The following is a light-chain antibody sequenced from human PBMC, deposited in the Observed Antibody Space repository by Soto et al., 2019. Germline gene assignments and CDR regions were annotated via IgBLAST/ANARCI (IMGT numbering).Light chain of an antibody. V-gene: IGLV2-23*01. CDR3: CSYSGSSTSL. CDR1: SSDVGSYNL. Sequence: QSALTQPASVSGSPGQSITISCTGTSSDVGSYNLVSWYQHHPGKAPKLMIYEGSKRPSGVSNRFSGSKSGNTASLTISGLQTEYEADYYCCSYSGSSTSLFGGGTKVTVL. CDR2: EGS. J-gene: IGLJ2*01.